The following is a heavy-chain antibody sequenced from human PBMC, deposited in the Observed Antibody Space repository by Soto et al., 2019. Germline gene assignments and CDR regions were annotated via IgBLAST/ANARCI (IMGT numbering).Heavy chain of an antibody. CDR2: IYTSGST. CDR3: ARTMAKRANWGSGLVYYFDY. CDR1: GGSISSYY. J-gene: IGHJ4*02. V-gene: IGHV4-4*07. D-gene: IGHD7-27*01. Sequence: SETLSLTCTVSGGSISSYYWSWIRQPAGKGLEWIGRIYTSGSTNYNPSLKSRVTMSVDTSKNQFSLKLSSVTAADTAVYYCARTMAKRANWGSGLVYYFDYWGQGTLVTVSS.